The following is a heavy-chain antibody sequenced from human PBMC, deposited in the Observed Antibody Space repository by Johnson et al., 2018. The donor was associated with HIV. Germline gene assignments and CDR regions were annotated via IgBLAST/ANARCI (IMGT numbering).Heavy chain of an antibody. J-gene: IGHJ3*02. D-gene: IGHD6-19*01. Sequence: VQLVESGGGVVRPGGSLRRSCAASGFTFDYYGMSWVRQAPGKGLEWVSGINWNSGRIGYADSVKGRFTISRDNAKNSLYLQMDSLRVEDTALYYCAKDRAIAVDDGLDIWGQGTLVTVSS. CDR3: AKDRAIAVDDGLDI. CDR1: GFTFDYYG. V-gene: IGHV3-20*04. CDR2: INWNSGRI.